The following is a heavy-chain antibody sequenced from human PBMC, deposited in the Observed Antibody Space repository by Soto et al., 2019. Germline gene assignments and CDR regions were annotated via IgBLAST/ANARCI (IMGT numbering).Heavy chain of an antibody. D-gene: IGHD2-8*01. V-gene: IGHV1-18*01. Sequence: QVQRVQSGAEVKKPGASVKVSCKASGYTFTSYGISWVRQAPGQGLEWMGWISAYNGNTNYAQKLQGRVTMTTDTSTSTAYMELRSLRSDDTAVYYCAVYCTNGVCYSSYGMDVWGQGTTVTVSS. CDR3: AVYCTNGVCYSSYGMDV. CDR2: ISAYNGNT. CDR1: GYTFTSYG. J-gene: IGHJ6*02.